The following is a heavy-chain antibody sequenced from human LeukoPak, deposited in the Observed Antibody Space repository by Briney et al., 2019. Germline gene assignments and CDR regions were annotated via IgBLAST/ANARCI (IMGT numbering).Heavy chain of an antibody. Sequence: GGSLRLSCAASGFTFSSYSMNWVRQAPGKGLGWVSSISSSSSYIYYADSVKGRFTISRDNAKNSLYLQMNSLRAEDTAVYYCAREFYYGSGSYGFDYWGQGTLVTVSS. CDR2: ISSSSSYI. J-gene: IGHJ4*02. V-gene: IGHV3-21*01. CDR3: AREFYYGSGSYGFDY. D-gene: IGHD3-10*01. CDR1: GFTFSSYS.